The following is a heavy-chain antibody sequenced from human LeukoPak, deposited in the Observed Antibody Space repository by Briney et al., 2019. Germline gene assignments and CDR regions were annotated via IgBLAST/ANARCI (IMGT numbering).Heavy chain of an antibody. Sequence: GGSLRLSCAASGFTFSSYGMHWVRQAPGKGLEWVAFIRYDGSNKYYADSVKGRFTISRDNSKNTLFLQMNSLRAEDTAVYYCAKDSHRGYSYVQHYYFDYWGQGTLVTVSS. CDR3: AKDSHRGYSYVQHYYFDY. J-gene: IGHJ4*02. CDR1: GFTFSSYG. CDR2: IRYDGSNK. D-gene: IGHD5-18*01. V-gene: IGHV3-30*02.